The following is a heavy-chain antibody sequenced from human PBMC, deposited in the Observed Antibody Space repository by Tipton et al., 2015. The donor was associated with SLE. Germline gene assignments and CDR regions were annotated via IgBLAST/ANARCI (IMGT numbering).Heavy chain of an antibody. J-gene: IGHJ6*02. CDR2: IYYSGST. CDR3: ARTRWSGFKYYGMDV. Sequence: TLSLTCTVSGGSISSYYWSWIRQPPGKGLEWIGYIYYSGSTNYNPSLKSRVTISVDTSNNQFSLRLTSVTAADTAVYYCARTRWSGFKYYGMDVWGQGTTVTVSS. D-gene: IGHD3-3*01. V-gene: IGHV4-59*01. CDR1: GGSISSYY.